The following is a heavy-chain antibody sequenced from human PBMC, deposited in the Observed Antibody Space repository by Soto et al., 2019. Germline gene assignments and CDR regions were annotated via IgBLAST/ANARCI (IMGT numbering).Heavy chain of an antibody. Sequence: SETLSLTCTVSGVSINSDDNYWSWVRQPPGKGLEWIGYIYHSGSPSYNPSLKSRLMMSIDTSKNQFSLKLTSVTAADTAVYYCARDNQRRAYNWFDPWGPGTLVTVSS. V-gene: IGHV4-30-4*01. D-gene: IGHD2-2*01. CDR3: ARDNQRRAYNWFDP. J-gene: IGHJ5*02. CDR1: GVSINSDDNY. CDR2: IYHSGSP.